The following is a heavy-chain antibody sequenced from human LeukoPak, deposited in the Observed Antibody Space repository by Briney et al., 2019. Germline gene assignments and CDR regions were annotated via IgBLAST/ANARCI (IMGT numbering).Heavy chain of an antibody. V-gene: IGHV4-59*01. Sequence: PSQTLSLTCTVSGGSISSYYWSWIRQPPGKGLEWIGYIYSSGSTNYNPSLKSRLTISVDASKNQFSLKLTSVPAADTAVYYCARAYYYGSGSYGLDYWGQGPLVTVSS. CDR1: GGSISSYY. J-gene: IGHJ4*02. CDR2: IYSSGST. D-gene: IGHD3-10*01. CDR3: ARAYYYGSGSYGLDY.